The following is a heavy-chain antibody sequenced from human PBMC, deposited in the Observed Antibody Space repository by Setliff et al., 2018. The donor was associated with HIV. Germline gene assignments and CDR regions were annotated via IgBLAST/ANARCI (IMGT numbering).Heavy chain of an antibody. CDR1: GYTSTSYA. CDR2: INAGNGNT. CDR3: ARGYSIALGWFDP. J-gene: IGHJ5*02. V-gene: IGHV1-3*01. D-gene: IGHD6-13*01. Sequence: GASVKVSCKASGYTSTSYAMHWVRQAPGQRLEWMGWINAGNGNTKYSPKFQGRVTITRDTSASTAYMELSSLRSEDSAVYYCARGYSIALGWFDPWGQGTLVTVSS.